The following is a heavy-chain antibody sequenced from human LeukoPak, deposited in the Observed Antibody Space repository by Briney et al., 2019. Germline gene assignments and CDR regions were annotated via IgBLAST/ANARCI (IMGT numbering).Heavy chain of an antibody. V-gene: IGHV4-61*08. J-gene: IGHJ3*02. CDR3: ARGGYSYGHTFDI. CDR1: GGSISSGGYY. CDR2: IYYSGST. D-gene: IGHD5-18*01. Sequence: PSQTLSLTCTVSGGSISSGGYYWHWIRQPPGKGLEWIGYIYYSGSTNYNPSLKSRVTISVDTSKNQFSLKLSSVTAADTAVYYCARGGYSYGHTFDIWGQGTTVTVSS.